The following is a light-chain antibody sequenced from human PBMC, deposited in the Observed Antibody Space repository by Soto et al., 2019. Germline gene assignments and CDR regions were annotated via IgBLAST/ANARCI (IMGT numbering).Light chain of an antibody. CDR2: AAS. CDR3: QQAHSFPLT. J-gene: IGKJ4*01. Sequence: DIQMTPSPSSVSASVGDRVTITCRASQGISSWLAWYQQKPGTAPNLLISAASSLQSGVQSRFSGSGSGTDVTLIISNLQPEDFATYYCQQAHSFPLTFGGGTKVEI. CDR1: QGISSW. V-gene: IGKV1-12*01.